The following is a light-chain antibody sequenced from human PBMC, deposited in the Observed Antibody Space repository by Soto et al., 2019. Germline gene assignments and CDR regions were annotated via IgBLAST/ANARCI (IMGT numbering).Light chain of an antibody. CDR2: AAT. V-gene: IGKV1-39*01. CDR1: QRIGTY. Sequence: DIQMTQSPSSLSASVGDRVTVTCRASQRIGTYVNWYQQKPGKAPKLLIYAATNLEDGVPSRFSGSGSGKDFSLSVSNLQPEDFATYYCQQSYSIPVWTFGQGTKV. J-gene: IGKJ1*01. CDR3: QQSYSIPVWT.